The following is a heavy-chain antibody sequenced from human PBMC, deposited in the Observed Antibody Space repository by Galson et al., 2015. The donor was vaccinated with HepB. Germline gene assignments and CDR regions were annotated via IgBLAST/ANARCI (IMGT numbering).Heavy chain of an antibody. V-gene: IGHV1-18*04. J-gene: IGHJ5*02. CDR1: GYTFTSYG. Sequence: SVKVSCKASGYTFTSYGISWVRQAPGQGLEWMGWISAYNGNTNYAQKLQGRVTMTTDTSTSTAYMELRSLRSDDTAVYYCARDLLAFGELGPAWFDPWGQGTLVTVSS. D-gene: IGHD3-10*01. CDR3: ARDLLAFGELGPAWFDP. CDR2: ISAYNGNT.